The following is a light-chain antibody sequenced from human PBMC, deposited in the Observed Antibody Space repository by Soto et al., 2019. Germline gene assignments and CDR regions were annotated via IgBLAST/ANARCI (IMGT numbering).Light chain of an antibody. Sequence: QSVLTQPRSVSGSPGQSVTISCTGTSSNVGGYNYVSWYQQHPGKAPKLMISDVTNRPSGVPDRFSGSKSGNTASLTISGLQPEDEADYYCCSYAGTYSNYVFGAGTKVTV. CDR1: SSNVGGYNY. V-gene: IGLV2-11*01. J-gene: IGLJ1*01. CDR2: DVT. CDR3: CSYAGTYSNYV.